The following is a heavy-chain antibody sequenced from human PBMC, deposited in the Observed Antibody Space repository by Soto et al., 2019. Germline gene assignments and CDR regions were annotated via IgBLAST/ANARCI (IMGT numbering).Heavy chain of an antibody. CDR3: ARAVPGSYYKFDY. J-gene: IGHJ4*02. Sequence: SETLSLTCTVSGGSISSYCWSWIRQPPGKELEWIGYIYNGGSTNCNPFLKSRVTISLGTSKNQFSLKVSSVTAADTAVYYCARAVPGSYYKFDYWGQGALVTVSS. CDR2: IYNGGST. CDR1: GGSISSYC. V-gene: IGHV4-59*01. D-gene: IGHD3-10*01.